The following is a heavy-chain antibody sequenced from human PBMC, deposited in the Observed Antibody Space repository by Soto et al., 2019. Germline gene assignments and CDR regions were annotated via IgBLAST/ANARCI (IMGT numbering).Heavy chain of an antibody. Sequence: EVQLVESGGGLVQPGGSLRLSCAASEFTFSSYTMNWVRQARGKGREWVSYISSSSSTVYYAYSVKGRFTISIDSAKNSLYLQMNSLRDEDTAVYYCARGDYGMDVWGQGTTVTVSS. V-gene: IGHV3-48*02. CDR2: ISSSSSTV. J-gene: IGHJ6*02. CDR3: ARGDYGMDV. CDR1: EFTFSSYT.